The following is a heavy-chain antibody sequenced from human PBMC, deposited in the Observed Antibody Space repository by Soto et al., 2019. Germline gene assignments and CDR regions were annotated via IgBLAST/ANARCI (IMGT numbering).Heavy chain of an antibody. CDR1: GFTFSSYG. CDR2: ISYDGSNK. CDR3: AKVLWFGELFPIDY. J-gene: IGHJ4*02. D-gene: IGHD3-10*01. Sequence: GGSLRLSCAASGFTFSSYGMHWVRQAPGKGLEWVAVISYDGSNKYYADSVKGRFTISRDNSKNTLYLQMNSLRAEDTAVYYCAKVLWFGELFPIDYWGQGTLVTVSS. V-gene: IGHV3-30*18.